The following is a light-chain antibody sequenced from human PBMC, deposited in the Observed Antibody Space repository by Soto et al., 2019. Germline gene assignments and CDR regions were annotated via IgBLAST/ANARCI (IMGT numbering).Light chain of an antibody. Sequence: EVVVTQSPRTLSVSPGERATLSCRASQSVSTNVAWYQQKPGQAPMLLISGASTRAAGVSARFTGSGSGTEFTLTISSLQSDDFAVYYCQQYHYWPPRTFGPGTRVDIK. CDR3: QQYHYWPPRT. V-gene: IGKV3-15*01. CDR1: QSVSTN. CDR2: GAS. J-gene: IGKJ1*01.